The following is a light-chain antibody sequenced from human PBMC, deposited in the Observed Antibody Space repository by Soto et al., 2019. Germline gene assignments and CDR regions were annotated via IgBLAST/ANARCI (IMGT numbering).Light chain of an antibody. CDR3: QQYGSSGT. CDR1: QSVSNNY. Sequence: EIGLTQSPCTLSLSPGERATLSCRASQSVSNNYLAWYQQKPGQAPRLLIYGASNRATGIPDRFSGGGSGTDFTLTISRLEPEDFAVYYCQQYGSSGTFGQGTKVDIK. CDR2: GAS. J-gene: IGKJ1*01. V-gene: IGKV3-20*01.